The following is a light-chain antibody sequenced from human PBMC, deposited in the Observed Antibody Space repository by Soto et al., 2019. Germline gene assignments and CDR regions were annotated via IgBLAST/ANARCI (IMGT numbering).Light chain of an antibody. J-gene: IGLJ1*01. CDR1: SSNIGSKT. V-gene: IGLV1-44*01. CDR3: AAWDDSLNGYV. Sequence: QSVLTQPPSASGTPGQRVTISCSGSSSNIGSKTVNWYQQLPGTAPKLLIYGSDQRPSGVPDRFSGSKSGTSASLAISGLQSEDEADYYCAAWDDSLNGYVFGTGTKVTVL. CDR2: GSD.